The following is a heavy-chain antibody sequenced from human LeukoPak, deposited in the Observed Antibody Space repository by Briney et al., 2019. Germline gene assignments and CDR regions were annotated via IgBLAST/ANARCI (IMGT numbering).Heavy chain of an antibody. V-gene: IGHV1-18*01. J-gene: IGHJ4*02. CDR2: GSRHNDNA. CDR1: VYTFNNWC. CDR3: ARGSEGDY. Sequence: AVNVSRKGCVYTFNNWCIIGLHQAAGQGLAGMGWGSRHNDNAKYAKKFQGRVNMTTDTSTSTAYMELRSLRSDDTAVYYCARGSEGDYWGQGTLVTVSS.